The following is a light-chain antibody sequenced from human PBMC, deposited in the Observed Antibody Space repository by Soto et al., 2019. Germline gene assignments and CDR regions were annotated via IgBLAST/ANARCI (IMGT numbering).Light chain of an antibody. CDR1: QTISSW. CDR3: QHYNSYSEA. CDR2: KAS. J-gene: IGKJ1*01. V-gene: IGKV1-5*03. Sequence: DIQITHSPSTLSGSVGDRVTITCRGSQTISSWLAWYQQKPGKAPKLLIYKASTLKSGVPSRFSGSGSGTEFTLTISSLQPDDFATYYCQHYNSYSEALGQGTKVDIK.